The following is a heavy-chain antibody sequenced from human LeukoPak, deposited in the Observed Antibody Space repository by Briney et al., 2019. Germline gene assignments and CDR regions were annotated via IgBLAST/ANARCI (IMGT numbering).Heavy chain of an antibody. CDR3: ARNTYPYDSSGYYPYYFDY. CDR2: IKQDGSEK. D-gene: IGHD3-22*01. CDR1: GFTFSSYW. J-gene: IGHJ4*02. V-gene: IGHV3-7*01. Sequence: GGSLRLSCAASGFTFSSYWMSWVRQAPGKGLEWVANIKQDGSEKYYVDSVKGRFTISRDNAKNSLYLQMNSLRAEDTAVYYCARNTYPYDSSGYYPYYFDYWGRGTLVTVSS.